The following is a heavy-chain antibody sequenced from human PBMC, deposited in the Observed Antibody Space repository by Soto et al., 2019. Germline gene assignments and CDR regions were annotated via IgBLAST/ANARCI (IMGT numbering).Heavy chain of an antibody. D-gene: IGHD5-18*01. CDR2: IIPIFGTA. Sequence: SVKVSCKASGGTFSSYAISWVRQAPGQGXEWMGGIIPIFGTANYAQKFQGRVTITADKSTSTAYMELSSLRSEDTAVYYCAREIGYSYGFIHYYYGMDVWGQGTTVTVSS. V-gene: IGHV1-69*06. J-gene: IGHJ6*02. CDR1: GGTFSSYA. CDR3: AREIGYSYGFIHYYYGMDV.